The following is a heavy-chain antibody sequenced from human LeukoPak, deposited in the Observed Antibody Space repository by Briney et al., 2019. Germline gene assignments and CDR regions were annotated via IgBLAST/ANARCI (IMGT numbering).Heavy chain of an antibody. J-gene: IGHJ4*02. V-gene: IGHV3-23*01. CDR2: ISGSGGST. CDR1: GFTFSSYA. D-gene: IGHD5-18*01. Sequence: GGSLRLSCAASGFTFSSYAMSWVRQAPGKGLEWVSAISGSGGSTYYADSVKGRFTISRDNSKNTLYLQMNSLRAEDTAVYYCAPRILLREQLRSLVDYWGQGALVTVSS. CDR3: APRILLREQLRSLVDY.